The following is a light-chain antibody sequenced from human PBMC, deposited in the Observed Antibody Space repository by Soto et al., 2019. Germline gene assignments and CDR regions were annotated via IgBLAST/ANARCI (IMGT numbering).Light chain of an antibody. V-gene: IGLV3-21*04. J-gene: IGLJ2*01. CDR2: SDT. CDR1: NIGSKG. CDR3: QVWDSGSAHVV. Sequence: SYELTQPPSVSVAPGKAASISCGGNNIGSKGVHWYQQKPGQAPVLVIYSDTDLPPVIPERFSGSNSASLATLTISRVEAGDEADYYCQVWDSGSAHVVFGAGTMLTVL.